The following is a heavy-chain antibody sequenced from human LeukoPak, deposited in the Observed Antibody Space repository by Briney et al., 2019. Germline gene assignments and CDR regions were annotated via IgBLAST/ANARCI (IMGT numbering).Heavy chain of an antibody. CDR3: AKGPWLAYPYYFDY. V-gene: IGHV3-11*01. CDR1: GFILSDYY. D-gene: IGHD6-19*01. Sequence: PGGSLRLSCAASGFILSDYYMTWIRQAPGKGLEWVSYISSSGVTIYYADSVKGRFTISRDNAKNSLYLQMNSLRAEDTAVYYCAKGPWLAYPYYFDYWGQGTLVTVSS. CDR2: ISSSGVTI. J-gene: IGHJ4*02.